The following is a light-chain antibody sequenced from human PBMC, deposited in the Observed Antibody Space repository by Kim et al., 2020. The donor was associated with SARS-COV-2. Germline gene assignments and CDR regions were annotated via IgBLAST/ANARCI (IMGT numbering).Light chain of an antibody. CDR1: QSVGST. Sequence: EIVMTQSPATLSVSPGERATLSCRASQSVGSTLAWYQQRPGQAPRLLIYAASTRATGIPARFSGSGSGTEFTLTISSLQSEDFAVYYCQQYNNWPPYTFGQGTKLEI. J-gene: IGKJ2*01. CDR2: AAS. CDR3: QQYNNWPPYT. V-gene: IGKV3-15*01.